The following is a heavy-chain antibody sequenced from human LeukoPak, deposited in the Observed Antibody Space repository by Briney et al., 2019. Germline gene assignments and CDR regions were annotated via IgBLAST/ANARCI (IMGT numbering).Heavy chain of an antibody. D-gene: IGHD3-16*02. V-gene: IGHV3-20*04. Sequence: GGSLRLSCAASGFTFDNYCMSWVRQAPGKGLEWVSGINWNGGSTGYADSVKGRFTISRDNAKNSLYLQMNSLRAEDTALYYCARMITFGGVIPYYFDYWGQGTLVTVSS. CDR1: GFTFDNYC. J-gene: IGHJ4*02. CDR3: ARMITFGGVIPYYFDY. CDR2: INWNGGST.